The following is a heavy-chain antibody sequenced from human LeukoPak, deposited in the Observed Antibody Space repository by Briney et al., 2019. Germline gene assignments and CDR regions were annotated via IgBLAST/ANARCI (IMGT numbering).Heavy chain of an antibody. D-gene: IGHD3-10*01. CDR3: ARHSGSGSLSRPFDP. V-gene: IGHV4-39*01. CDR2: VYSTGST. Sequence: SETQSLICSVWADCVTRGSFYWAWICQPPGRELEWIATVYSTGSTSYNPSLMSRATISMDTSKNQFSLKVRSVVAPDTAVYYCARHSGSGSLSRPFDPWGQGTLVTVSS. J-gene: IGHJ5*02. CDR1: ADCVTRGSFY.